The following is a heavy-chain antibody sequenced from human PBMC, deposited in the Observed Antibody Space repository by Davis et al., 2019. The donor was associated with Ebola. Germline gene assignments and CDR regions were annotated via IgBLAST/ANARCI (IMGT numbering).Heavy chain of an antibody. J-gene: IGHJ4*02. CDR3: GRGGVAGLDS. CDR1: GYTFTSYY. D-gene: IGHD6-19*01. CDR2: INPNSGGT. Sequence: ASVKVSCKASGYTFTSYYMHWVRQAPGQGLEWMGCINPNSGGTNYAEKFQDWVTVTRDTAISTAYMELSRLRSNDTAVYYWGRGGVAGLDSWGQGTLVTVSS. V-gene: IGHV1-2*04.